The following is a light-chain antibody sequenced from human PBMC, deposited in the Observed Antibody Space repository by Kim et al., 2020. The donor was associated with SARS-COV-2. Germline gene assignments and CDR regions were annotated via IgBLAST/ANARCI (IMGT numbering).Light chain of an antibody. V-gene: IGKV1-39*01. CDR2: AAS. J-gene: IGKJ2*03. CDR1: PSISSY. CDR3: QQSYSTPLYS. Sequence: ASVGDIVTVTCRASPSISSYLNWYQQKPGKAPKLLIYAASSLQSGVPSRFSGSGSGTDFTLTISSLQPEDFATYYCQQSYSTPLYSFGQGTKLEIK.